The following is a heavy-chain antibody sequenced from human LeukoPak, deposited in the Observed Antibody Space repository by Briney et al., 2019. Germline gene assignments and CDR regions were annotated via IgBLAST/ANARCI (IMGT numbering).Heavy chain of an antibody. CDR2: IYYSGST. J-gene: IGHJ3*02. V-gene: IGHV4-39*01. Sequence: SETLSLTCTVSGGSISSSSYYWGWIRQPPGKGLEWIGSIYYSGSTNYNPSLKSRVTISVDTSKNQFSLKLSSVTAADTAVYYCARPISYYYDSSGYYPQDAFDIWGQGTMVTVSS. CDR1: GGSISSSSYY. CDR3: ARPISYYYDSSGYYPQDAFDI. D-gene: IGHD3-22*01.